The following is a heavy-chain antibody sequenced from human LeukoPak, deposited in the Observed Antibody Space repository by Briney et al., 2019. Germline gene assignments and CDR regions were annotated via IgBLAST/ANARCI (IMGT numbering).Heavy chain of an antibody. Sequence: TGGSLRLSCAASGFTFSSYGMHWVRQAPGKGLEWVAYIRYDGSNKYYADSVKGRFTISRDNSKNTLYLQMNSLRAEDTAVYYCAKDGSLWFGEGKNYYYMDVWGKGTTVTVSS. J-gene: IGHJ6*03. CDR2: IRYDGSNK. CDR1: GFTFSSYG. CDR3: AKDGSLWFGEGKNYYYMDV. V-gene: IGHV3-30*02. D-gene: IGHD3-10*01.